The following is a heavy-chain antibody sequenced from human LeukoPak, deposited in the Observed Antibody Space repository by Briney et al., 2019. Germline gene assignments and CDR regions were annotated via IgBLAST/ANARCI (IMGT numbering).Heavy chain of an antibody. CDR1: GFTFSSYA. CDR3: ANPGDSSTWYTFDY. J-gene: IGHJ4*02. V-gene: IGHV3-23*01. CDR2: ISSSGGST. D-gene: IGHD6-13*01. Sequence: GGSLRLSCAASGFTFSSYAMNWVRQAPGKGLEWVSGISSSGGSTSYADSVKGRFTISRDNSKNTLYLQMNSLRAEDTAVYYCANPGDSSTWYTFDYWGQGTLSPSPQ.